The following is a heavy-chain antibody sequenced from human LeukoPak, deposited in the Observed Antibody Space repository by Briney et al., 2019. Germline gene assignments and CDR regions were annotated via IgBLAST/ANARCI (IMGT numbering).Heavy chain of an antibody. J-gene: IGHJ6*02. CDR3: ARDLDSSSSYYYYGMDV. CDR1: GFTFSSYA. D-gene: IGHD6-6*01. CDR2: ISYDGSNK. V-gene: IGHV3-30*04. Sequence: QSGGFLRLSCAASGFTFSSYAMHWVRQAPGKGLEWVAVISYDGSNKYYADSVKGRFTISRDNSKNTLYLQMNSLRAEDTAVYYCARDLDSSSSYYYYGMDVWGQGTTVTVSS.